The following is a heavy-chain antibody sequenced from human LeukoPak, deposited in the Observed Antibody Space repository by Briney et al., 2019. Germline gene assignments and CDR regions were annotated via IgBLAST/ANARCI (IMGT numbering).Heavy chain of an antibody. CDR3: AGEPLSSGWYPFDQFDP. Sequence: GGSLRLSCAASGFTFSSYSMNWVLQAPAKGQECVSSISYSSTYIYYADSVKGRFTISRDNAKNSLSLQMNGLRAEDTAVYYCAGEPLSSGWYPFDQFDPWGQGTLVTVSS. CDR2: ISYSSTYI. V-gene: IGHV3-21*01. D-gene: IGHD6-19*01. CDR1: GFTFSSYS. J-gene: IGHJ5*02.